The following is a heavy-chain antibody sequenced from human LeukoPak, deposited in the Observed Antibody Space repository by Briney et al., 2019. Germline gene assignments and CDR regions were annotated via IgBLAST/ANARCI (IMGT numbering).Heavy chain of an antibody. V-gene: IGHV3-11*04. J-gene: IGHJ4*02. CDR2: ISSSGSTI. CDR1: GFTFSDYY. D-gene: IGHD2-8*02. Sequence: GGSLRLSCSASGFTFSDYYMSWIRQAPGKGLEWVSYISSSGSTIYYADSVKGRFTISRDNAKNSLYLQMNSLRVEDTAVYYCAKDFYWAFDYWGQGTLVTVSS. CDR3: AKDFYWAFDY.